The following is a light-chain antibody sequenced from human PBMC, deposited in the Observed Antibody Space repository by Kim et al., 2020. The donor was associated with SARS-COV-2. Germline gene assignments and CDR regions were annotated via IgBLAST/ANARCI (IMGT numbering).Light chain of an antibody. Sequence: QRVTVSWTGGSSNIGAGYDVHWYQQLPGTAPKLLIYGNSNRPSGVPDRFSGSKSGTSASLAITGLQAEDEADYYCQSYDSSLSGVVFGGGTQLTVL. CDR1: SSNIGAGYD. V-gene: IGLV1-40*01. CDR3: QSYDSSLSGVV. CDR2: GNS. J-gene: IGLJ2*01.